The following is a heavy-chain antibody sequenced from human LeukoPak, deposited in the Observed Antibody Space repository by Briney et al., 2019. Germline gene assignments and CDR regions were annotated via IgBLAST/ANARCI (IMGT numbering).Heavy chain of an antibody. V-gene: IGHV3-33*01. J-gene: IGHJ2*01. D-gene: IGHD5-18*01. CDR3: AREAYSYGSTDYYFDL. Sequence: GGFLRLSCAASGFTFSNYGLHWVRQAPGKGLEWVAVIWYDGRKIYYTDSVKGRFTISRDKSKNTLYLQMNNLRAEDTALYSCAREAYSYGSTDYYFDLWGRGTLVIVSS. CDR2: IWYDGRKI. CDR1: GFTFSNYG.